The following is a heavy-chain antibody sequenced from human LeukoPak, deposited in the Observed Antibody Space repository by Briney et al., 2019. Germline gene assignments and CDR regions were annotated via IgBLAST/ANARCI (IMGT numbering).Heavy chain of an antibody. CDR1: GFTFSSYG. D-gene: IGHD3-9*01. V-gene: IGHV3-30*18. CDR3: AKDALRGGVPDILTGYNDY. J-gene: IGHJ4*02. Sequence: PGGSLRLSCAASGFTFSSYGMHWVRQAPVKGLEWVAVISYDGSNKYYADSVKGRFTISRDNSKNTLYLQMNSLRAEDTAVYYCAKDALRGGVPDILTGYNDYWGQGTLVTVSS. CDR2: ISYDGSNK.